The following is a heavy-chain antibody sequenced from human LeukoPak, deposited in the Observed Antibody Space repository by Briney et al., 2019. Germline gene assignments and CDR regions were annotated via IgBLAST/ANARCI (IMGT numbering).Heavy chain of an antibody. D-gene: IGHD7-27*01. CDR1: VYTFSDYF. CDR3: AKEQITAVSPGDG. Sequence: AAVKVSCKPSVYTFSDYFIHWVRQAPGQGREWMGRINPYSGCTNYTQTFHSRVTMSRDSSVRTAYMEVSSLTSEDTAIYYCAKEQITAVSPGDGWGKGTLLT. V-gene: IGHV1/OR15-1*04. J-gene: IGHJ4*02. CDR2: INPYSGCT.